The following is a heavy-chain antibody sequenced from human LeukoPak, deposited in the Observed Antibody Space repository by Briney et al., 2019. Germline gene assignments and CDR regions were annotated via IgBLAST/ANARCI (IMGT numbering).Heavy chain of an antibody. D-gene: IGHD5-18*01. V-gene: IGHV3-30*02. Sequence: SGGSLRLSCAASGFIFSNYGMHWVRQAPGKGLEWVTCIRYDGGTKYYADSVRGRFTISRDSSKNILYLQMDSLRREDTAVYYCAKDSYGSQNYYYFMDVWGKGNTVIVSS. J-gene: IGHJ6*03. CDR2: IRYDGGTK. CDR3: AKDSYGSQNYYYFMDV. CDR1: GFIFSNYG.